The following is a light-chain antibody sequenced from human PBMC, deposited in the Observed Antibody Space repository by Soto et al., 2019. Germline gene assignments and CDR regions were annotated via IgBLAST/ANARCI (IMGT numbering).Light chain of an antibody. Sequence: QSVLTQPASVSGSRGQSITISCTGTSSDVGGYNYVSWYQQHPGKAPKLMIYEVNNRPSGVSNRFSGSKSGNTASLTISGLQAEDEADYYCSSYTSTSTPVIFGGGTKLTVL. CDR2: EVN. CDR3: SSYTSTSTPVI. CDR1: SSDVGGYNY. J-gene: IGLJ2*01. V-gene: IGLV2-14*01.